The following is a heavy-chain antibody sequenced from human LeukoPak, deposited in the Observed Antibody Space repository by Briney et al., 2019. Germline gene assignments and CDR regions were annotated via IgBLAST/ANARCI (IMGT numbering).Heavy chain of an antibody. CDR1: GFTFSSYS. Sequence: GSLRLSCAASGFTFSSYSMNWVRPAPGKGLEWVSSISSSSSYIYYADSVKGRFTISRDNAKNSLYLQMNSLRAEDTAVYYCARGLDEMSSSMDVWGQGTTVTVSS. V-gene: IGHV3-21*01. CDR2: ISSSSSYI. J-gene: IGHJ6*02. CDR3: ARGLDEMSSSMDV.